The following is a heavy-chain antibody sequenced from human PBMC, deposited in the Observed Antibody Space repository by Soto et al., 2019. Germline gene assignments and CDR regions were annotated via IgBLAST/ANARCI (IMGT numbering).Heavy chain of an antibody. CDR2: ISGSGGST. CDR3: AKDPTYDYGYFDS. J-gene: IGHJ4*02. D-gene: IGHD4-17*01. Sequence: GGSVRLSCAASGFTFSSYAMSWVRQAPGKGLEWVSAISGSGGSTYYADSVKGRFTISRDNSKSTVYLHLNSLRAEDTAIYYCAKDPTYDYGYFDSWGQGTLVTVSS. V-gene: IGHV3-23*01. CDR1: GFTFSSYA.